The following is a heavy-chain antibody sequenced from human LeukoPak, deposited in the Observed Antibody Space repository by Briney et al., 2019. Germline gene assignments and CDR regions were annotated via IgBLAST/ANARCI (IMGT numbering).Heavy chain of an antibody. CDR1: GYSISSGYY. CDR3: ARDGDYSSSWYYFDY. V-gene: IGHV4-38-2*02. D-gene: IGHD6-13*01. J-gene: IGHJ4*02. Sequence: SETLSLTCTVSGYSISSGYYWGWIRQPPGKGLEWIGSIYHSGSTYYSPSLKSRVTISVDTSKNQFSLKLSSVTAADTAVYYCARDGDYSSSWYYFDYWGQGTLVTVSS. CDR2: IYHSGST.